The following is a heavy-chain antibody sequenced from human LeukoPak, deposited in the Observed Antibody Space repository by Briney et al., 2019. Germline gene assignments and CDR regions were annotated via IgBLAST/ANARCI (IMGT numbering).Heavy chain of an antibody. Sequence: PSETLSLTCTVSGGSISSYYWSWIRQPAGKGLEWIGRIYTSGSTNYNPSLKSQVTMSVDTSKNQFSLKLSSVTAADTAVYYCARDSDYLTVAGYYYYYGMDVWGQGTTVTVSS. CDR2: IYTSGST. D-gene: IGHD6-19*01. J-gene: IGHJ6*02. V-gene: IGHV4-4*07. CDR1: GGSISSYY. CDR3: ARDSDYLTVAGYYYYYGMDV.